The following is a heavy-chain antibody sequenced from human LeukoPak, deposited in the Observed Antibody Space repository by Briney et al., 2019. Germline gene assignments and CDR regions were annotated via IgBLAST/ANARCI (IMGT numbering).Heavy chain of an antibody. J-gene: IGHJ3*02. CDR3: AREEGAPIAAANI. D-gene: IGHD6-13*01. Sequence: ASVNVSCQASAYIFTSYCISWVRQAPGQGLEWMGWISAYNGDTNYVQKLQGRVTMTTDTSTSTAYMELKSLRSDDTAVYYCAREEGAPIAAANIWGLGTKVTVSS. V-gene: IGHV1-18*01. CDR1: AYIFTSYC. CDR2: ISAYNGDT.